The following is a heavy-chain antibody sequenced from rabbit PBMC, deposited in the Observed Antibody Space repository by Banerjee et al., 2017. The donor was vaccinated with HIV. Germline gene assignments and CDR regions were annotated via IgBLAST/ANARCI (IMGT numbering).Heavy chain of an antibody. Sequence: QSLEESGGDLVKPEGSLTLTCTASGFTLSSSDYMCWVRQAPGKGLEWIGCIVAGSSGTTYYASWAKGRFTISKTSSTTVTLQMTSLTAADTATYFCARSSGYYSYKLWGPGTLVTVS. CDR1: GFTLSSSDY. V-gene: IGHV1S40*01. CDR3: ARSSGYYSYKL. J-gene: IGHJ4*01. D-gene: IGHD1-1*01. CDR2: IVAGSSGTT.